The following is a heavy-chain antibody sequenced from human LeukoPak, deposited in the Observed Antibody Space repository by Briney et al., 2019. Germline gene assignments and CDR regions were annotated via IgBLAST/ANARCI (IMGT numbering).Heavy chain of an antibody. CDR1: GYSFTSYW. CDR2: IYPGDSDT. D-gene: IGHD2-21*02. J-gene: IGHJ3*02. V-gene: IGHV5-51*01. CDR3: ARLGSVVVTAIPDAFDI. Sequence: GESLKISCKVSGYSFTSYWIGWVRQMPGKGLEWMGIIYPGDSDTRYSPSFQGQVTISADKSISTAYLQWSSLKASDTAMYYCARLGSVVVTAIPDAFDIWGQGTMVTVSS.